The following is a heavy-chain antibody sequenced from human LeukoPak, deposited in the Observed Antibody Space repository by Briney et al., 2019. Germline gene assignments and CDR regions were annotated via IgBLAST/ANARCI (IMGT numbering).Heavy chain of an antibody. J-gene: IGHJ4*02. D-gene: IGHD1-26*01. CDR3: ARDPVERELLLDY. V-gene: IGHV3-7*01. CDR2: MNIDGSEK. Sequence: PGGSLRLSCAASGFTFSNYWMGWVRQAPGKRLEWVANMNIDGSEKYYADSVKGRFSISRDNARNSVYLQMASLRVEDTAVYYCARDPVERELLLDYWGQGTLVTVSS. CDR1: GFTFSNYW.